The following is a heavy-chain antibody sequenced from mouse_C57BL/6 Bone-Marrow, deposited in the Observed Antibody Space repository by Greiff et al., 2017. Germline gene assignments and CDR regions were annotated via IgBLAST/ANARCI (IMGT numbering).Heavy chain of an antibody. CDR1: GFTFSSYG. V-gene: IGHV5-6*01. J-gene: IGHJ4*01. CDR3: ARHAYSVYSRDY. Sequence: EVKLMESGGDLVKPGGSLKLSCAASGFTFSSYGMSWVRQTPDKRLEWVATISSGGSYTYYPDSVKGRFTISRDNAKNTLYLQMSSLKSEDTAMYYCARHAYSVYSRDYWGQGTAVTVSS. CDR2: ISSGGSYT. D-gene: IGHD2-12*01.